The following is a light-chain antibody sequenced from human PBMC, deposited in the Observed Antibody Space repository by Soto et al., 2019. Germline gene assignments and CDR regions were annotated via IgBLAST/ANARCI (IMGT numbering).Light chain of an antibody. CDR2: DVT. CDR1: SSDLGGYNY. V-gene: IGLV2-11*01. J-gene: IGLJ3*02. Sequence: QSALTQPRSVSGSPGQSVTISCSGTSSDLGGYNYVSWYQHHPGKAPKLMIYDVTLRPSGVPDRFSGSKSGNTASLTISGLPAEDEADYYCCSYAGSFTWVFGGGTKLTVL. CDR3: CSYAGSFTWV.